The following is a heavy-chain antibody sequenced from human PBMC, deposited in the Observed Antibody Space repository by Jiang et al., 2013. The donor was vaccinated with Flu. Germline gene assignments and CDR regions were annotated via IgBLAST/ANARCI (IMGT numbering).Heavy chain of an antibody. CDR1: GYTFTGYY. V-gene: IGHV1-2*02. D-gene: IGHD1-26*01. J-gene: IGHJ4*02. CDR2: INPNSGGT. Sequence: GAEVKKPGASVKVSCKASGYTFTGYYMHWVRQAPGQGLEWMGWINPNSGGTNYAQKFQGRVTMTRDTSTSTVYMELSSLRSEDTAVYYCARDFVGSYFDYWGQGTLVTVSS. CDR3: ARDFVGSYFDY.